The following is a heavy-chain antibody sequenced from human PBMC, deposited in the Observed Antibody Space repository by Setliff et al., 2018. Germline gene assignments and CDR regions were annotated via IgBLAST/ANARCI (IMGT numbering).Heavy chain of an antibody. Sequence: PGESLKISCKGSGYSFSNYWIAWVRQMPGKGLEWMGIIYPADSDTKYSPSFQGRVTFSADKSINTAYLQWSSLQASDTATYYCARVVGAGGMGIDYWGQGTLVTVSS. CDR3: ARVVGAGGMGIDY. D-gene: IGHD2-15*01. CDR2: IYPADSDT. V-gene: IGHV5-51*01. CDR1: GYSFSNYW. J-gene: IGHJ4*02.